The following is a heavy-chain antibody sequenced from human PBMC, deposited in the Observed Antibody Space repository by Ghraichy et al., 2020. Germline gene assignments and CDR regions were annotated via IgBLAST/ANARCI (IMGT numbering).Heavy chain of an antibody. J-gene: IGHJ5*02. CDR2: IYYSGST. V-gene: IGHV4-31*03. CDR1: GGSISSGGYY. Sequence: SETLSLTCTVSGGSISSGGYYWSWIRQHPGKGLEWIGYIYYSGSTYYNPSLKSRVTISVDTSKNQFSLKLSSVTAADTAVYYCAREITIFGVDSRPLFDPWGQGTLVTVSS. CDR3: AREITIFGVDSRPLFDP. D-gene: IGHD3-3*01.